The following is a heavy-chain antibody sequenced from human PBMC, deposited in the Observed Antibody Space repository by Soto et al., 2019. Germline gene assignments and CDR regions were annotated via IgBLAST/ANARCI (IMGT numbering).Heavy chain of an antibody. Sequence: WESLTICSKVSGCSFARYWIGWVRQMPGKGLEWMGIIYPGDSDTIYSPSFQGQVTISADKSISTAYLQWNSLKASDTAMYYCARPPYSASYYYFDQWGQGTPVTVSS. J-gene: IGHJ4*02. CDR1: GCSFARYW. V-gene: IGHV5-51*01. CDR3: ARPPYSASYYYFDQ. CDR2: IYPGDSDT. D-gene: IGHD1-26*01.